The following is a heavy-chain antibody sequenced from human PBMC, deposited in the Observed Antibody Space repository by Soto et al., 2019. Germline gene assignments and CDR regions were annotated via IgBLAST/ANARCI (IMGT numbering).Heavy chain of an antibody. CDR1: GFTFINYA. V-gene: IGHV3-23*01. CDR2: ITGSGDNT. Sequence: GGSLRLSCTASGFTFINYAMSWVRQAPGKGLEWVSGITGSGDNTYYADSVKGRFTISRGNSGNTLHLQMDSLRPEDTAFYYCARASYSSEMTAYYAKSLNWFAPCGQGTLVTVSS. D-gene: IGHD3-9*01. J-gene: IGHJ5*02. CDR3: ARASYSSEMTAYYAKSLNWFAP.